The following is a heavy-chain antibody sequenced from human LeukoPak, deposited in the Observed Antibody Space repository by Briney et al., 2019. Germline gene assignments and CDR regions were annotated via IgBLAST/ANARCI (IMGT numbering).Heavy chain of an antibody. V-gene: IGHV3-15*01. Sequence: GGSLRLSCAASGFTFSNAWMSWVRQAPGKGLEWVGRIKSKTDGGTTDYAAPVKGRFTISRDDSKNTLYLKMNSLKTEDTAVYYCTTRVVVISYYFDYWGQGTLVTVSS. D-gene: IGHD3-22*01. CDR2: IKSKTDGGTT. CDR1: GFTFSNAW. CDR3: TTRVVVISYYFDY. J-gene: IGHJ4*02.